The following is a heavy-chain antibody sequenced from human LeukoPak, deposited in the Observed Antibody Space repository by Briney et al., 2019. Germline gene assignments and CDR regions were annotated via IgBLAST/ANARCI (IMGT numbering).Heavy chain of an antibody. J-gene: IGHJ3*02. CDR2: INHSGST. Sequence: SETLSLTCAVYGGSFSGYYWRWIRQPPGKGLEWIGEINHSGSTNYNPSLKSRVTISVDTSKNQFSLKLSSVTAADTAVYYCARGQGLRWYPFPYAFDIWGQGTMVTVSS. CDR3: ARGQGLRWYPFPYAFDI. D-gene: IGHD4-17*01. CDR1: GGSFSGYY. V-gene: IGHV4-34*01.